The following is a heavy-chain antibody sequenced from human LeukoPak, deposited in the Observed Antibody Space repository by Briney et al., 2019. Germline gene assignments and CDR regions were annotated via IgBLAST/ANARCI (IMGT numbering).Heavy chain of an antibody. CDR1: GFTFSSYA. J-gene: IGHJ4*02. CDR3: CYGSGSYYNVH. V-gene: IGHV3-23*01. Sequence: PGGSLRLSCAASGFTFSSYAMSWVRQAPGKGLEWVSAISGSGGSTYYADSVKGRFTISRDNSKNTLYLQMNSLRAEDTAVYYCCYGSGSYYNVHWGQGTLVTVSS. D-gene: IGHD3-10*01. CDR2: ISGSGGST.